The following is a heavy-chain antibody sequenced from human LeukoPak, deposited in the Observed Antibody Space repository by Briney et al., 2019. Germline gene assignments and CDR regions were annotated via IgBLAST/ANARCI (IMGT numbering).Heavy chain of an antibody. CDR1: GFNFGSDA. Sequence: EGSLRLSCTASGFNFGSDAMHWVRQAPGKGLEWVAFIWSDGSNDHYADSVKGRFTISRDNSKNTVCLQMNSLRVEDTAVYYCARDPSGSGWSLSDWGQGTPVTVSS. J-gene: IGHJ4*02. D-gene: IGHD6-19*01. V-gene: IGHV3-33*01. CDR3: ARDPSGSGWSLSD. CDR2: IWSDGSND.